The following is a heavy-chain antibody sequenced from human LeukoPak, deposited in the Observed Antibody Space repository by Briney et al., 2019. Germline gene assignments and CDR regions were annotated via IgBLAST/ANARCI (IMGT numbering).Heavy chain of an antibody. D-gene: IGHD3-3*01. CDR3: ARDLAYYDFGYFDY. V-gene: IGHV3-7*01. Sequence: QPGGSLRLSWLDSGFTFSRYWMSWARQAPGKGLGCVANIKLDGREKHCVDSVTGRFTISRDNAKNSLYLQLNSLRAEDTAVYYCARDLAYYDFGYFDYWGQGTMVTVSS. CDR2: IKLDGREK. J-gene: IGHJ4*02. CDR1: GFTFSRYW.